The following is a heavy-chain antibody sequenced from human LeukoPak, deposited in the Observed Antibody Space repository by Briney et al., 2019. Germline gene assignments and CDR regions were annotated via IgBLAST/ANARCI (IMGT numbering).Heavy chain of an antibody. J-gene: IGHJ4*02. CDR2: IIPIFGTA. CDR3: ARDVGYYDSSGYYSY. Sequence: ASVKVSCKASGGTFSSYAISWVRQAPGQGLEWMGGIIPIFGTANYAQKFQGRVTITTDESTSTAYMELSRLRSDDTAVYYCARDVGYYDSSGYYSYWGQGTLVTVSS. V-gene: IGHV1-69*05. CDR1: GGTFSSYA. D-gene: IGHD3-22*01.